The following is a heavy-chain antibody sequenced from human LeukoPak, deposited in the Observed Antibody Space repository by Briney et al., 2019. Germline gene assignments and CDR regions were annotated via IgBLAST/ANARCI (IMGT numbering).Heavy chain of an antibody. Sequence: PSETLSLTCAVYGGSFSGYYWSWIRQPPGKGLEWIGEINHSGSTNYNPSLKSRVTISVEMSKHQFSLNVTSVTAADTAVYYCATNTGTVFDYWGQGALVTVSS. J-gene: IGHJ4*02. CDR2: INHSGST. V-gene: IGHV4-34*01. CDR1: GGSFSGYY. D-gene: IGHD7-27*01. CDR3: ATNTGTVFDY.